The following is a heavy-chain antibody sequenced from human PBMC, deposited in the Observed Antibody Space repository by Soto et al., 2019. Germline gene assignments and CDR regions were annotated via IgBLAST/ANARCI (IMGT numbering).Heavy chain of an antibody. V-gene: IGHV4-34*02. CDR2: INHSGSA. J-gene: IGHJ4*02. D-gene: IGHD3-10*01. Sequence: QVQLQQWGAGLLKPSETLSLTCAVYGGSFSGYSWTWIRQPPGKALEWIGQINHSGSANYNPSLKSRGTITVATPKNQFSLELASVTAADTAVYYCARGLFSEDSYSGGWYFFDYWGQGTLVTVSS. CDR1: GGSFSGYS. CDR3: ARGLFSEDSYSGGWYFFDY.